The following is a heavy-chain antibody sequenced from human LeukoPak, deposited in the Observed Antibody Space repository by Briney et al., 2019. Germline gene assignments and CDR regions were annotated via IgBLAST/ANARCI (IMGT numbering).Heavy chain of an antibody. Sequence: GGSLRLFCAASGFTFSSYGMHWVRQAPGKGLEWVAVISYDGSNKYYADSVKGRFSISRDNSKNTLYLQMNSLRAEDTAVYYCAKIDYESHDWGQGTLVTVSS. J-gene: IGHJ4*02. D-gene: IGHD4-17*01. CDR3: AKIDYESHD. CDR1: GFTFSSYG. CDR2: ISYDGSNK. V-gene: IGHV3-30*18.